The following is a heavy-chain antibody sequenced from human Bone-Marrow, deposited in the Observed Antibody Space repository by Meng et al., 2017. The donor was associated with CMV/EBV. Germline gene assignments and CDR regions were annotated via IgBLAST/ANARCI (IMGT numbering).Heavy chain of an antibody. CDR2: IYYSGST. D-gene: IGHD3-22*01. CDR3: ARGNYGSSGYSKLNWFDP. J-gene: IGHJ5*02. Sequence: ESLKISCTVSGGSVSSGSYYWSWIRQPPGKGLEWIGYIYYSGSTNYNPSLKSRVTISVDTSKNQFSLKLSSVTAADTAVYYCARGNYGSSGYSKLNWFDPWGQGTLVTVSS. V-gene: IGHV4-61*01. CDR1: GGSVSSGSYY.